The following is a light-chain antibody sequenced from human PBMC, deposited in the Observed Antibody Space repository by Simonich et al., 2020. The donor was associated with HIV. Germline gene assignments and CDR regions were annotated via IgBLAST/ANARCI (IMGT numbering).Light chain of an antibody. CDR2: AAS. CDR1: QGSRFY. CDR3: QNYNSAPIT. Sequence: DIQMTQSPSSLSASVGDRVTITCRASQGSRFYLSWYNQKPGKVPNLLINAASNLQSGVPSRFSVSGSGTDFTLTISSLQPEDVATYYCQNYNSAPITFGQGTRLEIK. J-gene: IGKJ5*01. V-gene: IGKV1-27*01.